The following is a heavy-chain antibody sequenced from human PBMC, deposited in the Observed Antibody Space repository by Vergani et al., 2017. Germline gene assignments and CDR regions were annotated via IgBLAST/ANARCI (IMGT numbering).Heavy chain of an antibody. CDR2: IIPIFGTA. Sequence: QVQLVQSGAEVKKPGSSVKVSCKASGGTFSSYAISWVRQAPGQGLEWMGGIIPIFGTANYAQKFQGRVTITADESTSTAYMELSSLRSEDTAVYYCARDSSPYYEDSSGYFSGGGCAFDIWGQGTMVTVSS. D-gene: IGHD3-22*01. J-gene: IGHJ3*02. V-gene: IGHV1-69*01. CDR1: GGTFSSYA. CDR3: ARDSSPYYEDSSGYFSGGGCAFDI.